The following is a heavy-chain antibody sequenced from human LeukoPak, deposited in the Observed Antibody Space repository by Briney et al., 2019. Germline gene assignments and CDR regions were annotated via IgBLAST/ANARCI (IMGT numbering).Heavy chain of an antibody. CDR2: ISSSGSSI. J-gene: IGHJ4*02. D-gene: IGHD2-2*01. Sequence: GSLRLSCAASGFTFSIYSMNWVRQAPGRGLEGVSSISSSGSSIYYAYSLRGRFTVSRDNAKNSLFLQMNSLRDEDAAVYFCARGPSCSSTSCYTTGLFDYWGQGTLVTVSS. V-gene: IGHV3-21*01. CDR1: GFTFSIYS. CDR3: ARGPSCSSTSCYTTGLFDY.